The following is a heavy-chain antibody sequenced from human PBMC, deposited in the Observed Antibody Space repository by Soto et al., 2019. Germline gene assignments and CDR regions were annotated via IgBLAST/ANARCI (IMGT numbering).Heavy chain of an antibody. CDR1: GYTFTSYY. Sequence: QVQLVQSGAEVKKPGASVKVSCKASGYTFTSYYMHWVRQAPGQGLEWMGIINPSGGSTSYAQKCQGRVTMTRDTSTSTVYKELSSLRSEDTAVYYCARDWGDYYDSRGFDYWGQGTLVTVSS. J-gene: IGHJ4*02. CDR2: INPSGGST. V-gene: IGHV1-46*01. D-gene: IGHD3-22*01. CDR3: ARDWGDYYDSRGFDY.